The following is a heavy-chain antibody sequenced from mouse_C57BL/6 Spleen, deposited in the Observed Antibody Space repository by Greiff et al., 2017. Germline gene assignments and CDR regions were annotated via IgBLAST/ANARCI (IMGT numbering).Heavy chain of an antibody. CDR3: AMSPCEPYGLDY. V-gene: IGHV1-74*01. Sequence: QVQLKQPGAELVKPGASVKVSCNASGYTFTSYWMHWVKQRPGQGLEWIGRIHPSDSDTNYNQQFKGKATLTGDKSSSPAYLKLSSLTSEDSTVYYCAMSPCEPYGLDYWGQGTSVPVSS. CDR2: IHPSDSDT. CDR1: GYTFTSYW. J-gene: IGHJ4*01.